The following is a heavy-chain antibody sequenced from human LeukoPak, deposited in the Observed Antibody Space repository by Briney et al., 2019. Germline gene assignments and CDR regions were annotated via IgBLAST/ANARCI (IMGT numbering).Heavy chain of an antibody. J-gene: IGHJ4*02. CDR3: ARGSGYDVDY. V-gene: IGHV1-69*13. Sequence: SVKVSCKASGGTFNTYAISWVRQAPGQGLEWMGGIIPIFGRTNNAQKFQDRVTITADEPTSTVYMEVSSLRSEDTAVYYCARGSGYDVDYWGQGTLVTVSS. CDR2: IIPIFGRT. D-gene: IGHD5-12*01. CDR1: GGTFNTYA.